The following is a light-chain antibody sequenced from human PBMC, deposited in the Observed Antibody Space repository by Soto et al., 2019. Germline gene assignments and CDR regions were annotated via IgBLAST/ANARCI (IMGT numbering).Light chain of an antibody. Sequence: ENVLTPSPRTLSLSPGARATFIRRDRQSLTNPYIAWYQQKPGQAPRPLIYDISSRATGIPDRFSGSGSGTEFTLTISSLQSEDFAVYYCQQYHNWPLPITFGQGTRLDIK. J-gene: IGKJ5*01. V-gene: IGKV3-20*01. CDR1: QSLTNPY. CDR3: QQYHNWPLPIT. CDR2: DIS.